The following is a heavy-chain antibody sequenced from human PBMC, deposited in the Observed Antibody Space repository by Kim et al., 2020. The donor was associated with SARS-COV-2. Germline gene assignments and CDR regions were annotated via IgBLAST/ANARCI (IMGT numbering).Heavy chain of an antibody. Sequence: YAASVKRRFTISRDESKSIDYLQMNGLKTEDTAVYYCTRFRRGVRGVIQHWGQGNLVTVSS. J-gene: IGHJ1*01. CDR3: TRFRRGVRGVIQH. D-gene: IGHD3-10*01. V-gene: IGHV3-49*02.